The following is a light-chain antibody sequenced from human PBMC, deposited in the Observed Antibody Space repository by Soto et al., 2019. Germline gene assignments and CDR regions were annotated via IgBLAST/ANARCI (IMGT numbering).Light chain of an antibody. CDR2: GAS. J-gene: IGKJ2*01. V-gene: IGKV3-20*01. CDR1: QSVNNFD. CDR3: QQCGSSPYT. Sequence: EIVLTQSPGTLSLSPGERATLSCRASQSVNNFDLAWYQQKPGQAPRLLIYGASSRVTGVPDRFSGSGSGADFTLTITGLEPEDLAVYYCQQCGSSPYTFGQGTKLESK.